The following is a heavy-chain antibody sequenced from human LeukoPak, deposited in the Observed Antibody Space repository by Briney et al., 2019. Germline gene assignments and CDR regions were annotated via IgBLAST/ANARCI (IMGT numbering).Heavy chain of an antibody. CDR2: IYYSGST. CDR3: ARDRSDSSGSADY. V-gene: IGHV4-39*02. Sequence: PSETLSLTCTVSGGSISSSSYSWGWLRQPPGTGLEWIGSIYYSGSTYYNPSLKSRVAISVDTSKNQFSLKLSSVSAADTAVYYCARDRSDSSGSADYWGQGTLVTVSS. D-gene: IGHD3-22*01. CDR1: GGSISSSSYS. J-gene: IGHJ4*02.